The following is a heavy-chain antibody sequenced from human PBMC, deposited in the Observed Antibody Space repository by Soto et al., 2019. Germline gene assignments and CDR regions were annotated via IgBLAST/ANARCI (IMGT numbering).Heavy chain of an antibody. V-gene: IGHV3-74*01. CDR2: INSDGSVT. Sequence: PGGSLRLSCAVSGFTFTNYWMHWVRQAPGQGLVWVSRINSDGSVTNYADSVKGRFTTSRDNAKNTLYLQVNSLRAEDTAVYYCAREFSTSRHYYFEDWGPGTLVTVSS. J-gene: IGHJ4*02. D-gene: IGHD2-2*01. CDR1: GFTFTNYW. CDR3: AREFSTSRHYYFED.